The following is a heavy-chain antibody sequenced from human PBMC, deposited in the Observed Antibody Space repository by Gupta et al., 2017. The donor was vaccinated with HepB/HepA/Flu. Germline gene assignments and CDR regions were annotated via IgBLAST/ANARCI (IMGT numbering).Heavy chain of an antibody. CDR1: DGSITPPF. D-gene: IGHD3-10*01. V-gene: IGHV4-59*08. Sequence: HVQLQESGPGLVRPSETLSLTCTLSDGSITPPFSIWIRPPPGKALEWIGHIYFTGITNYNPSLKSRVTISVDTSKNQFSLKLNSVTAADTAVYYCARHARYDFGSVDFDYWGQGTLVAVSS. CDR2: IYFTGIT. CDR3: ARHARYDFGSVDFDY. J-gene: IGHJ4*02.